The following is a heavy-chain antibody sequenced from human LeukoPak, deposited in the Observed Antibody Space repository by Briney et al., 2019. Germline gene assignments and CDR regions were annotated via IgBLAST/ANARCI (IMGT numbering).Heavy chain of an antibody. CDR3: AKAYDFWSGYSDNNWFDP. V-gene: IGHV3-23*01. CDR1: GFTFSSYA. CDR2: ISGSGGST. Sequence: GGSLRLSCAASGFTFSSYAMSWVRRAPGKGLEWVSAISGSGGSTYYADSVKGRFTISRDNSKNTLYLQMNSLRAEDTAVYYCAKAYDFWSGYSDNNWFDPWGQGTLVTVSS. J-gene: IGHJ5*02. D-gene: IGHD3-3*01.